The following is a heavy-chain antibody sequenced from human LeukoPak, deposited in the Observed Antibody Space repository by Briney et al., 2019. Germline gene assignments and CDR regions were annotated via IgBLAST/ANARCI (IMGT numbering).Heavy chain of an antibody. CDR3: ARTYYDILTGYYPDY. CDR2: IYYSGST. J-gene: IGHJ4*02. Sequence: PSETLSLTCTVSGGSISSSSYYWGWIRQPPGKGLEWIGGIYYSGSTYYNPSLKSRVTISVDTSKNQFSLKLSSVTAADTAVYYCARTYYDILTGYYPDYWGQGTLVTVSS. D-gene: IGHD3-9*01. V-gene: IGHV4-39*01. CDR1: GGSISSSSYY.